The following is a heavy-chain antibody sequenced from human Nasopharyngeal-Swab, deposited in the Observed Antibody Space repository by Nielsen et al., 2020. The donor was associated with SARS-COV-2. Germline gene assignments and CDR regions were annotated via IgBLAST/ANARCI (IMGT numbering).Heavy chain of an antibody. CDR1: GGSVSSGSYY. J-gene: IGHJ3*02. CDR3: ARIPYHI. CDR2: IYYSGST. Sequence: SETLSLTCTVSGGSVSSGSYYWSWIRQPPGKGLEWIGYIYYSGSTNYNPSLKSRVTISVDTSKNQFSLKLSSVTAADTAVYYCARIPYHIWGQGTMVTVSS. V-gene: IGHV4-61*01.